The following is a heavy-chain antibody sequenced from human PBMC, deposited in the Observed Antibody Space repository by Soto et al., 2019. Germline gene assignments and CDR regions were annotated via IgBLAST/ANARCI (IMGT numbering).Heavy chain of an antibody. J-gene: IGHJ3*02. V-gene: IGHV3-33*01. CDR1: GFTFSSYG. CDR2: IWYDGSNK. CDR3: ARDLAALRFLEWLPSDAFDI. D-gene: IGHD3-3*01. Sequence: GGSLRLSCAASGFTFSSYGMHWVRQAPGKGLEWVAVIWYDGSNKYYADSVKGRFTISRDNSKNTLYLQMNSLRAEDTAVYYCARDLAALRFLEWLPSDAFDIWGQGTMVTVSS.